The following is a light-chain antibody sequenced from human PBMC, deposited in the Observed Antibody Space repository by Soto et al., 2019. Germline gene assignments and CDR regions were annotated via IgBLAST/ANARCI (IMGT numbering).Light chain of an antibody. CDR2: AAS. CDR3: PQSYSTTIT. Sequence: DIQMTQSPSSLSESEGDRVTITCRESQSIRSYLNWYQQTPGKAPKLLIYAASSLQSGVPSRFSGSGSGTDCTLTISSLQPEDVETDYCPQSYSTTITFGQGTRLEI. V-gene: IGKV1-39*01. J-gene: IGKJ5*01. CDR1: QSIRSY.